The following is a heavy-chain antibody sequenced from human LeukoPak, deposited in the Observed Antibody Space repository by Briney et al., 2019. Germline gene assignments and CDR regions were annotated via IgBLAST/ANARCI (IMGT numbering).Heavy chain of an antibody. CDR2: LYNGGST. Sequence: LETLSLTCTVSGASISYYFWSWIRQPPGKGLEWIGYLYNGGSTNYNPSLKSRATISVDTSKNQFSLNLRSVTAADTAVYYCARGREPRDYFLGMDVWGQGTTVIVSS. J-gene: IGHJ6*02. CDR1: GASISYYF. CDR3: ARGREPRDYFLGMDV. D-gene: IGHD1-26*01. V-gene: IGHV4-59*01.